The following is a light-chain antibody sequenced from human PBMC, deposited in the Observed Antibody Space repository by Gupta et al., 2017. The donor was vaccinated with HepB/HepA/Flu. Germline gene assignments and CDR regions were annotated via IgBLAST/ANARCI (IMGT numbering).Light chain of an antibody. Sequence: QSALTQPPSASGSPGPSVTISCTGTSSDVGNYNYVSWYQQLPGKAPKLMIYEVTNRPSGVPDRFSGSKSGNTASLTVSGRQEEDEADYYCSSYAGNNIWVFGGGTKLTVL. CDR2: EVT. CDR1: SSDVGNYNY. J-gene: IGLJ3*02. V-gene: IGLV2-8*01. CDR3: SSYAGNNIWV.